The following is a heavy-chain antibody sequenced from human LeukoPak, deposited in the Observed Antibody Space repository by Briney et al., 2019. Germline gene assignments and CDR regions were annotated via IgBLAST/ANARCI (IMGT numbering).Heavy chain of an antibody. CDR1: GFTFSSYS. CDR3: TTDRVHCTNGVCYSTAYYFDY. V-gene: IGHV3-15*01. Sequence: GGSLRLSCAASGFTFSSYSMNWVRQAPGKGLEWVGRIKSKTDGGTTDYAAPVKGRFTISRDDSKNTLYLQMNSLKTEDTAVYYCTTDRVHCTNGVCYSTAYYFDYWGQGTLVTVSS. CDR2: IKSKTDGGTT. D-gene: IGHD2-8*01. J-gene: IGHJ4*02.